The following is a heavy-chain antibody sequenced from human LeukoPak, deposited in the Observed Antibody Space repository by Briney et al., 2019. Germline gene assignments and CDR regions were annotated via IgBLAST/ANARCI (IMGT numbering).Heavy chain of an antibody. Sequence: PGGSLRLSSAASGFTFSSYSMNWVGQAPGKSLEWVSSISSSSSYIYYADSVKGRFTISRDNAKNSLYLQMNSLRAEDTAVYYCARGGVDDDAFDIWGQGTMVTVSS. J-gene: IGHJ3*02. CDR2: ISSSSSYI. V-gene: IGHV3-21*01. CDR3: ARGGVDDDAFDI. D-gene: IGHD3-10*01. CDR1: GFTFSSYS.